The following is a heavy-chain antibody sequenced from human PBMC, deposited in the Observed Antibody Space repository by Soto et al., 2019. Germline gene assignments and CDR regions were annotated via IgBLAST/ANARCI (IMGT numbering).Heavy chain of an antibody. D-gene: IGHD1-20*01. V-gene: IGHV3-30*18. CDR1: GFTFSSYG. CDR2: ISYDGSNK. CDR3: AKDPSGHYNWNTDESFDY. Sequence: GGSLRLSCAASGFTFSSYGMHWVRQAPGKGLEWVAVISYDGSNKYYADSVKGRFTISRDNSKNTLYLQMNSLRAEDTAVYYCAKDPSGHYNWNTDESFDYWGQGTLVTVSS. J-gene: IGHJ4*02.